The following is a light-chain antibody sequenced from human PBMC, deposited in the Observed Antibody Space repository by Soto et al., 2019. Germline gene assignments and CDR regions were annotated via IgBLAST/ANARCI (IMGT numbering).Light chain of an antibody. V-gene: IGKV3-15*01. J-gene: IGKJ5*01. Sequence: EIVMTQSTATLPVSPGERATLSCRASQSVSSKLAWYQQKPGQAPRLLIYGASTRATGIPARFSGSGSGTEFTLTISRLQSEDFAVYYCQQYNNWPLTFGQGTRLEIK. CDR3: QQYNNWPLT. CDR2: GAS. CDR1: QSVSSK.